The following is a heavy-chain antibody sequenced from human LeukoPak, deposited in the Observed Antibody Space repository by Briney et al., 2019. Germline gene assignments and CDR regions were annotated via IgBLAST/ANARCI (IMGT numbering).Heavy chain of an antibody. CDR3: ARDGSSGRGYYYYYGMDV. Sequence: GGPLRLSCAASGFTVNTNYMSWVRQAPGKGLEWVSIMHSVGTTYYADSVKGRFTFSRDNSKNTLYLQMNNLRAEDTAVYYCARDGSSGRGYYYYYGMDVWGEGTTVTVSS. CDR2: MHSVGTT. V-gene: IGHV3-53*01. J-gene: IGHJ6*04. D-gene: IGHD1-26*01. CDR1: GFTVNTNY.